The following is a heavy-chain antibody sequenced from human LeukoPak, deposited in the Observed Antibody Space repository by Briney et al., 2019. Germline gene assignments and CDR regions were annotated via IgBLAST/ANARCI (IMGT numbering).Heavy chain of an antibody. V-gene: IGHV3-30*04. CDR2: ISYDGSNK. CDR1: GFTFGSYA. J-gene: IGHJ4*02. CDR3: AREGVRGAQFDY. D-gene: IGHD3-10*01. Sequence: GGSLRLSCAASGFTFGSYAMHWVRQAPGKGLEGVAVISYDGSNKYYADSVKGRFTISRDNSKNTLYLQMNSLRAEDTAVYYCAREGVRGAQFDYWGQGTLVTVSS.